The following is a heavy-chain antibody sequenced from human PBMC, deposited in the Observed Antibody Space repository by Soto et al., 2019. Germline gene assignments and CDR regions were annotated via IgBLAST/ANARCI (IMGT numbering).Heavy chain of an antibody. CDR1: GHSFTRYW. CDR3: ARLEYFDWVTSDY. J-gene: IGHJ4*02. CDR2: IDPSDSYT. Sequence: GESLKISCKGSGHSFTRYWISWVRQMPGKGLEWMGRIDPSDSYTNYSPSFQGHVTISADKSISTAYLQWSSLKASDTAMYYCARLEYFDWVTSDYWGQGTLVTVSS. V-gene: IGHV5-10-1*01. D-gene: IGHD3-9*01.